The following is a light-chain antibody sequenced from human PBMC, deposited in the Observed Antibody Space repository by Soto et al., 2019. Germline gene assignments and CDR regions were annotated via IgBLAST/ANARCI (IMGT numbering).Light chain of an antibody. CDR1: QGIGDS. V-gene: IGKV3D-11*01. J-gene: IGKJ5*01. Sequence: EVVLTQSPATRSLSAGEGVTLSCRASQGIGDSLAWYQHKPGQAPRLLIYDASNRATGIPARFSGSGSGTDFTLTISRLENEDFAVYYGQQRSNWTITFSQGTRLEIK. CDR2: DAS. CDR3: QQRSNWTIT.